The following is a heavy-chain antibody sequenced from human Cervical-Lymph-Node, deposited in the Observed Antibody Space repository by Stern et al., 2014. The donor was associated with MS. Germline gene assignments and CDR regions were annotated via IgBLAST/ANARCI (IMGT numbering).Heavy chain of an antibody. CDR2: IYWDNDK. V-gene: IGHV2-5*02. J-gene: IGHJ4*02. Sequence: QVTLKESGPTLVKPTQTLTLTCTFSGFSLSALGVGVGWIRQPPGNALEWLGIIYWDNDKRYNPSLKSSITISQDTSKNQVVLRMTNMDPEDTATYYCAHTLITLDWGVPFDHWGRGTLVTVSS. CDR3: AHTLITLDWGVPFDH. D-gene: IGHD3-10*01. CDR1: GFSLSALGVG.